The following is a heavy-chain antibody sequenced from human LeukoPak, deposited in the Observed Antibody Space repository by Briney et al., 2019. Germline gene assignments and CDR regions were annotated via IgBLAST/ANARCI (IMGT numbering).Heavy chain of an antibody. CDR2: INNDGSDT. V-gene: IGHV3-74*01. J-gene: IGHJ3*02. CDR3: ARRFQNALRSLSDDAFDI. CDR1: GFTFNNYW. D-gene: IGHD3-3*01. Sequence: GGSLRLSCVASGFTFNNYWMHWVRQAPGKGLVWVSRINNDGSDTTYADTVKGRLTISRDNAKNTLYLQMNSLRAEDTAVYYCARRFQNALRSLSDDAFDIWGQGTTVTLSS.